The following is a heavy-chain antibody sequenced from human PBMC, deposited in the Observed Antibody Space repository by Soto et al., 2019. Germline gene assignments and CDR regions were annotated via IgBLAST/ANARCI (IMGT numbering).Heavy chain of an antibody. CDR3: ARNYQLLYDYYYGMDV. V-gene: IGHV3-21*01. CDR1: GFTFSSYS. D-gene: IGHD2-2*01. Sequence: EVQLVESGGGLVKPGGSLRLSCAASGFTFSSYSMNWVRQAPGKGLEWVSSISSSSSYIYYADSVKGRFTISRDNAKNPLYLQMNSLRAEDTAVYYCARNYQLLYDYYYGMDVWGQGTTVTVSS. CDR2: ISSSSSYI. J-gene: IGHJ6*02.